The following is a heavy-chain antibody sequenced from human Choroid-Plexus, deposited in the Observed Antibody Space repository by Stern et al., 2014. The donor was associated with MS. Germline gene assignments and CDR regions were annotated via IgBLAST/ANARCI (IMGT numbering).Heavy chain of an antibody. J-gene: IGHJ6*02. D-gene: IGHD3-3*01. CDR2: INPHTGGT. V-gene: IGHV1-2*02. CDR3: ARDQRGITIFGVVTDYYYLGMDV. CDR1: GYIFTGYY. Sequence: QLVQSGAEVKKLGASVKVSCKTSGYIFTGYYIHWVRQAPGQGLEWMAWINPHTGGTKDAQKFQGRVTMSRDTSISTAYVELSSLTSDDTAVYYCARDQRGITIFGVVTDYYYLGMDVWGQGTTVTVSS.